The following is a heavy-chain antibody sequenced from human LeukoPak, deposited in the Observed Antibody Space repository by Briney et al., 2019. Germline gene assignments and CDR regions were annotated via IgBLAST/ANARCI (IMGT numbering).Heavy chain of an antibody. Sequence: ASVKVSCKASGYTFTGYYMHWVRQAPGQGLEWMGWINPNSGGTNYAQKFQGRVTMTRDTSIGTAYMELSRLRSDDTAVYYCAREHIIAVAGPWYYYGMDVWGQGTTVTVSS. J-gene: IGHJ6*02. V-gene: IGHV1-2*02. CDR3: AREHIIAVAGPWYYYGMDV. CDR2: INPNSGGT. D-gene: IGHD6-19*01. CDR1: GYTFTGYY.